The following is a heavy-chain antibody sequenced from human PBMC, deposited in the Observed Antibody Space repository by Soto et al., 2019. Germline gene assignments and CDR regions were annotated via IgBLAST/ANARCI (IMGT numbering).Heavy chain of an antibody. J-gene: IGHJ6*03. CDR3: AIRYSYYYYIHV. CDR1: SGSISSSDW. Sequence: QVQLQEPGPGLVKPSGTLSLTCAVSSGSISSSDWWSWVRQPPGKGLEWIGEIYHSGSTNYNPSLKSRVTISLDKSKNQFSLKLSSVTAADTAIYYCAIRYSYYYYIHVWGKGTTVTVSS. V-gene: IGHV4-4*02. D-gene: IGHD4-4*01. CDR2: IYHSGST.